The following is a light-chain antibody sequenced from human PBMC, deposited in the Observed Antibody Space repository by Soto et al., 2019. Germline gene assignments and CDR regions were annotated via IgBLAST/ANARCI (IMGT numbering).Light chain of an antibody. Sequence: QSVLTQPASVSGSPGQSMTISCTGTSSDVGGYSFVSWYQQHPGKAPKLMIYDVSNRPSGVSNRFSGSKSGNTASLTISGLQAEDEADYYCSSYTSSSTLVVFGGGTKLTVL. J-gene: IGLJ2*01. V-gene: IGLV2-14*01. CDR2: DVS. CDR1: SSDVGGYSF. CDR3: SSYTSSSTLVV.